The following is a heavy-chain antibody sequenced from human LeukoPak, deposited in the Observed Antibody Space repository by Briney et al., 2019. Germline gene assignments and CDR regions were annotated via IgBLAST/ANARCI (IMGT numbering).Heavy chain of an antibody. Sequence: GGSLRLSCTASGFTFSDYYMSWIRQAPGKGLEWVSYISSSGSTIYYADSVKGRFTISRDNAKNSLYLQMNSLRAEDTAVYYCATTAVLAYCGGDCYSEYFQHWGQGTLVPVSS. CDR1: GFTFSDYY. D-gene: IGHD2-21*02. CDR2: ISSSGSTI. CDR3: ATTAVLAYCGGDCYSEYFQH. V-gene: IGHV3-11*01. J-gene: IGHJ1*01.